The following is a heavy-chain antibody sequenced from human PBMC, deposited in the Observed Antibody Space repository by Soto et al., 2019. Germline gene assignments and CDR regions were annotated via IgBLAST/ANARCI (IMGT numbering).Heavy chain of an antibody. CDR2: IYYSGST. V-gene: IGHV4-61*01. CDR1: GGSVSSGSYY. D-gene: IGHD1-1*01. J-gene: IGHJ5*02. CDR3: ARERGGTAS. Sequence: SETLSLTCTVSGGSVSSGSYYWSWIRQPPGKGLEWLGYIYYSGSTNYNPSLKSRVTISVDTSKNQFSLKLSSVTAADTAVYYCARERGGTASWGQGTLVTVSS.